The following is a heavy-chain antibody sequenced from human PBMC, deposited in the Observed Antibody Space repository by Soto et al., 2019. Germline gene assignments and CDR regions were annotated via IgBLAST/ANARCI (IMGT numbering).Heavy chain of an antibody. D-gene: IGHD3-10*01. CDR1: GCTFSSYT. Sequence: SVKVSCKASGCTFSSYTISWVRQAPGQGLEWMGRIIPILGIANYAQKFQGRVTMTRDTSTSTVYMELSSLRSEDTAVYYCARDVVLWFGELLSSPYGMDVWGQGTTVTVSS. V-gene: IGHV1-69*04. CDR3: ARDVVLWFGELLSSPYGMDV. J-gene: IGHJ6*02. CDR2: IIPILGIA.